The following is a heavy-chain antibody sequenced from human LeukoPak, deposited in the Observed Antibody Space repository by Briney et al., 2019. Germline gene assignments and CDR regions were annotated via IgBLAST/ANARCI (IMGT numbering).Heavy chain of an antibody. D-gene: IGHD2-15*01. CDR1: GGTFSSYA. Sequence: SVKVSCKASGGTFSSYAISWVRQAPGQGLEWMGRIIPILGIANYAQKFQGRVTITADKSTSTAYMELSSLRSEDTAVYYCARGRGCSGGSCPDAFDIWGQGTMVTVSS. V-gene: IGHV1-69*04. CDR2: IIPILGIA. CDR3: ARGRGCSGGSCPDAFDI. J-gene: IGHJ3*02.